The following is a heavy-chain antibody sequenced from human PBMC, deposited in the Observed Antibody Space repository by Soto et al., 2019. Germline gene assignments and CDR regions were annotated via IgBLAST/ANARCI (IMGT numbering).Heavy chain of an antibody. CDR2: INAGNGNT. Sequence: ASVKVSCKASGYTFTSYAMHWVRQAPGQRLEWMGWINAGNGNTKYPQKFQGRVTITRDTSASTAYMELSSLRSEDTAVYYCARDIVGAADSYYFDYWGQGTLVTVSS. CDR1: GYTFTSYA. V-gene: IGHV1-3*01. D-gene: IGHD1-26*01. J-gene: IGHJ4*02. CDR3: ARDIVGAADSYYFDY.